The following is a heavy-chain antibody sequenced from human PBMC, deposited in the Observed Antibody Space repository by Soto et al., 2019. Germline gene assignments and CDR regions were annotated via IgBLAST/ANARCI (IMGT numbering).Heavy chain of an antibody. D-gene: IGHD1-26*01. Sequence: GGSLRLSCAASGFTFSSYSMNWVRQAPGKGLEWVSSISSSSSYIFYADSVKGRFTISRDNAKNSLYLQMNSLRAEDTAVYYCARAWGAQGDFDYWGQGTLVTVSS. J-gene: IGHJ4*02. CDR2: ISSSSSYI. V-gene: IGHV3-21*01. CDR1: GFTFSSYS. CDR3: ARAWGAQGDFDY.